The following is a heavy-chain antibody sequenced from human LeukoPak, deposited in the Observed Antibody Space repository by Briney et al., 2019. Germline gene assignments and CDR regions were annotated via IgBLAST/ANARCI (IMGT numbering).Heavy chain of an antibody. CDR2: TSSSSSYI. J-gene: IGHJ4*02. V-gene: IGHV3-21*01. CDR3: ARVIRDTAMAQGVDY. D-gene: IGHD5-18*01. Sequence: GGSLRLSCAASGFTFSSYSMNWVRQAPGKGLEWVSSTSSSSSYIYYADSVKGRFTISRDNAKNSLYLQMNSLRAEDTAVYYCARVIRDTAMAQGVDYWGQGTLVTVSS. CDR1: GFTFSSYS.